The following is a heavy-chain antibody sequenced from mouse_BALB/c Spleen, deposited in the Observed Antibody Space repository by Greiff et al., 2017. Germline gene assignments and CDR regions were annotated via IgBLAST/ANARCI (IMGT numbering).Heavy chain of an antibody. D-gene: IGHD1-1*01. J-gene: IGHJ2*01. Sequence: EVQLQHFGAELVKPGASVKLSCTASGFNIKDTYMHWVKQRPEQGLEWIGRIDPANGNTKYDPKFQGKATITADTSSNTAYLQLSSLTSEDTAVYYCARGYGSSSLFDYWGQGTTLTVSS. CDR2: IDPANGNT. CDR3: ARGYGSSSLFDY. CDR1: GFNIKDTY. V-gene: IGHV14-3*02.